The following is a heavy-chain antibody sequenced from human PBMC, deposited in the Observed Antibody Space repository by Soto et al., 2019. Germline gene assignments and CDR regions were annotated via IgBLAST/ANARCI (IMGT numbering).Heavy chain of an antibody. Sequence: QVHLVQSGAEVKKSGSSVRVSCTASGGTFTNDAISWVRQAPGQGLEWLGRNIPFLGTPDFSQSFQGRLTITADESTGTAYMDLRSLRSDDTAVYYCAREVVTETTLGYFDFWGQGTLVTVSS. CDR2: NIPFLGTP. CDR1: GGTFTNDA. V-gene: IGHV1-69*01. J-gene: IGHJ4*02. D-gene: IGHD2-21*02. CDR3: AREVVTETTLGYFDF.